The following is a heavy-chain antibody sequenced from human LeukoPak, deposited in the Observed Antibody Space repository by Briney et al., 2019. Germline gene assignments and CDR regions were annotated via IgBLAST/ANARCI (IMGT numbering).Heavy chain of an antibody. CDR3: ARDGKGLTNYFDY. V-gene: IGHV3-7*03. J-gene: IGHJ4*02. D-gene: IGHD1-1*01. Sequence: GGSLRLSCAASGFTFSSYRMSWVRQAPGKGLEWVANIKQDGSEKYYVDSVKGRFTISRDNAKKSLYLQMNSLRAEDTAVYYCARDGKGLTNYFDYWGQGTLVTVSS. CDR2: IKQDGSEK. CDR1: GFTFSSYR.